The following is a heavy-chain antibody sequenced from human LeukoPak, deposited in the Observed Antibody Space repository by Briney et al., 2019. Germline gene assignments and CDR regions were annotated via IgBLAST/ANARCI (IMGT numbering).Heavy chain of an antibody. J-gene: IGHJ4*02. V-gene: IGHV4-39*01. Sequence: SETLSLTCTVSGGSISSSSYYWGWIRQPPGKGLEWIGSIYYSGSTYYNPSLKSRVTISVDTSKNQFSLKLSSVTAADTAVYYCARPATTVTTSYYFVYWGQGTLVTVSS. CDR3: ARPATTVTTSYYFVY. CDR1: GGSISSSSYY. CDR2: IYYSGST. D-gene: IGHD4-17*01.